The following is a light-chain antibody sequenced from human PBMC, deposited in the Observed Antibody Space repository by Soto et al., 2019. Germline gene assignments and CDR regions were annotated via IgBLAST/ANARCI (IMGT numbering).Light chain of an antibody. CDR1: SGDVGGYTY. CDR2: EVS. CDR3: SSYAGSNNFV. Sequence: QSVLTQPPSASESPGQSVTISCTGVSGDVGGYTYVSWYQHSPGKAPKLLIYEVSERPSGVPDRFSGSKSSNTASLTVSGLQAEDEADYYCSSYAGSNNFVFGTGTKLTVL. J-gene: IGLJ1*01. V-gene: IGLV2-8*01.